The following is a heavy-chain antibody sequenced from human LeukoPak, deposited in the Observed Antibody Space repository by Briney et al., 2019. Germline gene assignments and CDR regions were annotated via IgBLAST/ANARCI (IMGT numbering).Heavy chain of an antibody. CDR2: IKGDGSEK. J-gene: IGHJ3*02. D-gene: IGHD1-26*01. CDR1: GFTFRNHW. V-gene: IGHV3-7*04. Sequence: GGSLRLSCAASGFTFRNHWMGWVRQAPGKGLEWVANIKGDGSEKEYVDSVKGRFTISRDNAKNSLYLQMNSLRDEDTAVYYCARPTTPTALGAFDIWGQGTMVTVSS. CDR3: ARPTTPTALGAFDI.